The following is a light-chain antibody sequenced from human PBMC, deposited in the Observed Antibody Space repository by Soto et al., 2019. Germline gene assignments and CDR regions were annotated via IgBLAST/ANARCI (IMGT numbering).Light chain of an antibody. CDR3: AGWDDSLNVVL. Sequence: QSVLTQPPSASGTRGQRVTISCSGSSSNIGSNTVNWYQQLPGTAPKLLIYGNNQRPSGVPDRFSGSKSGTSASLAISGLQSDDETDYYCAGWDDSLNVVLFGGGTKLTVL. CDR1: SSNIGSNT. J-gene: IGLJ2*01. CDR2: GNN. V-gene: IGLV1-44*01.